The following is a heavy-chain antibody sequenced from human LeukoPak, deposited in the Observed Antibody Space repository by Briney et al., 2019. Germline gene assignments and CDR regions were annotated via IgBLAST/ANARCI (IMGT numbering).Heavy chain of an antibody. J-gene: IGHJ4*02. CDR3: AREQQQLAHRFDY. V-gene: IGHV4-34*01. D-gene: IGHD6-13*01. Sequence: PSETLSLTCAVYGGSFSGYCWSWIRQPPGKGLEWIGEINHSGSTNYNPSLKSRVTISVDTSKNQFSLKLSSVTAADTAVYYCAREQQQLAHRFDYWGQGTLVTVSS. CDR1: GGSFSGYC. CDR2: INHSGST.